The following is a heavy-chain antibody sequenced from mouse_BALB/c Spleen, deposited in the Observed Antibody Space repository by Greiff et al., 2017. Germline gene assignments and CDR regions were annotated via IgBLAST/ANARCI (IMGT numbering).Heavy chain of an antibody. CDR1: GFTFSSYA. CDR2: ISSGGST. Sequence: EVQRVESGGGLVKPGGSLKLSCAASGFTFSSYAMSWVRQTPEKRLEWVASISSGGSTYYPDSVKGRFTISRDNARNILYLQMSSLRSEDTAMYYCARESITLDYWGQGTTLTVSS. CDR3: ARESITLDY. D-gene: IGHD1-1*01. J-gene: IGHJ2*01. V-gene: IGHV5-6-5*01.